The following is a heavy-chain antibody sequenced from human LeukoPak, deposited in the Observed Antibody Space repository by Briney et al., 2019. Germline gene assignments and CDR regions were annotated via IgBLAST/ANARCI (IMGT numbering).Heavy chain of an antibody. CDR1: VGSFRGYY. CDR2: LNHSGST. D-gene: IGHD2-8*01. CDR3: ASDRNACTNVVCYRVDV. V-gene: IGHV4-34*01. Sequence: SETLSLTCAVYVGSFRGYYWRWIRQPPGKGREWIADLNHSGSTNYNPSLKSRVTISVDTSKNQLSLKLSSVTAADTAVYYCASDRNACTNVVCYRVDVWGKGTTVTVSS. J-gene: IGHJ6*04.